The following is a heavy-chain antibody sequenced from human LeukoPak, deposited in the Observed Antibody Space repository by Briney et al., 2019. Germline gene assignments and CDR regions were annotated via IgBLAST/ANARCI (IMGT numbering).Heavy chain of an antibody. J-gene: IGHJ4*02. Sequence: ASVKVSCKASGYTFTGYHMHWVRQAPGQGLEWMGWINPNSGGTNYAQKFQGRVTMTRDTSISTAYMELSRLRSDDTAVYYCARDLVATSILGFDYWGQGTLVTVSS. V-gene: IGHV1-2*02. D-gene: IGHD5-12*01. CDR1: GYTFTGYH. CDR2: INPNSGGT. CDR3: ARDLVATSILGFDY.